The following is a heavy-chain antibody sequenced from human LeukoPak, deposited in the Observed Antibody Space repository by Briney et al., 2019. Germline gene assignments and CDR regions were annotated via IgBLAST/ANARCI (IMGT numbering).Heavy chain of an antibody. V-gene: IGHV3-23*01. CDR3: AKAGCTFTSCYSSR. CDR2: ISGSDGST. Sequence: PGGSLRLSCAASGFTFSTYAMSWVRQAPGKGLEWVSTISGSDGSTYYSDSVKGRFTISRDNSKNTLYLQLNSLRAEDTAVYYCAKAGCTFTSCYSSRWGQGTLVTVSS. CDR1: GFTFSTYA. D-gene: IGHD2-2*01. J-gene: IGHJ4*02.